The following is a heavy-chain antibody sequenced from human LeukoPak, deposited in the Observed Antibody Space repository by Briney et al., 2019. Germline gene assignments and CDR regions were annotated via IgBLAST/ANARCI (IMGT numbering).Heavy chain of an antibody. J-gene: IGHJ3*01. V-gene: IGHV5-51*01. CDR1: GYKFSNYA. CDR3: ARPNITENHDTRGYDAFDV. D-gene: IGHD3-22*01. CDR2: IFSDNSDN. Sequence: EALKISCTGPGYKFSNYAIAWVRQMPGKGLGWMGIIFSDNSDNRYSPSFRGHVTISADKSINVAYLQWSRLTTSDTAMYYCARPNITENHDTRGYDAFDVWGEGTMVSVSS.